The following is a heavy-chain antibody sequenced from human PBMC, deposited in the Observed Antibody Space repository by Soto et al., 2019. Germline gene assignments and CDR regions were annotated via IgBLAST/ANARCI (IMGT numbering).Heavy chain of an antibody. Sequence: SETLSLTCTVSGGSISSGGYYWSWIRQHPGKGLEWIRYIYYSGSTYYNPSLKSRVTISVDTSKNQFSLKLSSVTAADTAVYYCARVGITMVRGVTAWRNAFDIWGQGTMVTVSS. CDR1: GGSISSGGYY. V-gene: IGHV4-31*03. J-gene: IGHJ3*02. D-gene: IGHD3-10*01. CDR2: IYYSGST. CDR3: ARVGITMVRGVTAWRNAFDI.